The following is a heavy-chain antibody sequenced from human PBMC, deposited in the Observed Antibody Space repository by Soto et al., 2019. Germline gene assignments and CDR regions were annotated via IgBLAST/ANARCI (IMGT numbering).Heavy chain of an antibody. V-gene: IGHV1-18*01. J-gene: IGHJ6*02. Sequence: ASVKVSYKASGSTFPSEGISQLRQPPGQGLQWMGWISPHNGNTNCAQKPQGRVTMTTDTYTRRAYMELRSLRSDDTAVYCCARGHYVFWSGNQYYYYYYGMDVWGQGTTVTVSS. D-gene: IGHD3-3*01. CDR2: ISPHNGNT. CDR3: ARGHYVFWSGNQYYYYYYGMDV. CDR1: GSTFPSEG.